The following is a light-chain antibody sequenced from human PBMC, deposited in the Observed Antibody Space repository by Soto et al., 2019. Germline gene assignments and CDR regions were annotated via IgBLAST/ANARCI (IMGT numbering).Light chain of an antibody. CDR1: SSNIGAGYD. V-gene: IGLV1-40*01. CDR3: QSYYSSQGV. CDR2: GNS. J-gene: IGLJ1*01. Sequence: QSVLTQPPSVSGAPGQRVTISCTGSSSNIGAGYDVHWYQQLPGTAPKLLIYGNSNRPSGVPDRFSGSKSGTSASLAITGLQAEDEADYYCQSYYSSQGVFGTGTKVTVL.